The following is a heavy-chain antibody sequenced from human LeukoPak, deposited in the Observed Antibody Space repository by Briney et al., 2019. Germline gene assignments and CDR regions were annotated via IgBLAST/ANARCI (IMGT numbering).Heavy chain of an antibody. CDR3: AKVATYYYDSSGYPFDY. V-gene: IGHV3-23*01. Sequence: PGGSLRLSCAPSGFTFSNYAMSWVRQAPGKGLEWVSAISETGGTIHYADSVRGRFIISRDNSKNTLYLQMNSLRAEDTAVYYCAKVATYYYDSSGYPFDYWGQGTLVTVSS. CDR2: ISETGGTI. CDR1: GFTFSNYA. D-gene: IGHD3-22*01. J-gene: IGHJ4*02.